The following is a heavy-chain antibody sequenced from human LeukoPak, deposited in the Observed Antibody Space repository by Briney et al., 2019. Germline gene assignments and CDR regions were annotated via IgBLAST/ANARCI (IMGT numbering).Heavy chain of an antibody. CDR2: ISSSGSTI. V-gene: IGHV3-48*03. CDR3: AKRRSTGSGYFDF. J-gene: IGHJ4*02. CDR1: GFTFSSYE. Sequence: GGSLRLSCAASGFTFSSYEMNWVRQAPGKGLEWVSYISSSGSTIYYADSVKGRFTISRDNAKNSLYLQMNSLRAEDTAIYYCAKRRSTGSGYFDFWGRGTLVTVSS. D-gene: IGHD3-22*01.